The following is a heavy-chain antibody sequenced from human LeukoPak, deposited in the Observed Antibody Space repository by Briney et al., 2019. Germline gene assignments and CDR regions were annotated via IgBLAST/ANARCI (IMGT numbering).Heavy chain of an antibody. D-gene: IGHD3-22*01. CDR2: INSGGTTT. CDR3: LRGDSRDF. CDR1: GFAFSTYT. V-gene: IGHV3-21*06. J-gene: IGHJ4*02. Sequence: PGGFLRLSCAACGFAFSTYTMNWARQAPGKGLEWVASINSGGTTTHYADSVKGRFTISRDNAQNVLYLQMNGLRVDDAAVYYCLRGDSRDFWGQGTLVTVSS.